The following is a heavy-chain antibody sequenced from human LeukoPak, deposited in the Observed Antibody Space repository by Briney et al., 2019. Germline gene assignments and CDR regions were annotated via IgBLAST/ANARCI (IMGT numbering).Heavy chain of an antibody. CDR1: GGTFSSYA. V-gene: IGHV1-69*01. CDR2: IIPIFGTA. D-gene: IGHD6-19*01. Sequence: SVKVSCKASGGTFSSYAISWVRQAPGQGLEWMGGIIPIFGTANYAQKFQGRVTITADESTSTAYMELSSLRSEDTAVYYCARDSSGWYGAFDIWGQGTMVTVSS. CDR3: ARDSSGWYGAFDI. J-gene: IGHJ3*02.